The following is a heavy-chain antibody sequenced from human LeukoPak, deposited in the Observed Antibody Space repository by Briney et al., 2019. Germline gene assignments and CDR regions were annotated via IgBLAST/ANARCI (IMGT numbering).Heavy chain of an antibody. D-gene: IGHD6-6*01. Sequence: SETLSLTCTVSGGSISSGNYYWNWIRQPPGKGLEWIGYIFYLGNTYYTPSLKSRVTISVDTSKNQFSLKLSSVTAADTAVYYCARKYPDHWFDPWGQGTLVTVSS. V-gene: IGHV4-30-4*01. CDR1: GGSISSGNYY. J-gene: IGHJ5*02. CDR3: ARKYPDHWFDP. CDR2: IFYLGNT.